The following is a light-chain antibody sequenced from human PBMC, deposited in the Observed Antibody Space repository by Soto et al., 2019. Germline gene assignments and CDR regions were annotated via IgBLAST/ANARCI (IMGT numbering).Light chain of an antibody. CDR2: AAS. J-gene: IGKJ2*01. Sequence: EIVMTQSPVTLSASPGERATLSCRASQSVSSNLAWYQQKPGQAPRLLIYAASTRATGIPARFSGSGSGTDFTLPISSLQSEDSAVYYCQQYNWPPLYTFGQGTKLEIK. CDR1: QSVSSN. V-gene: IGKV3-15*01. CDR3: QQYNWPPLYT.